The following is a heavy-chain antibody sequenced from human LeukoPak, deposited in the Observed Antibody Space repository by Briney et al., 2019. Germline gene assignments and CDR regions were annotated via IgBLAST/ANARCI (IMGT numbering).Heavy chain of an antibody. V-gene: IGHV3-30-3*02. CDR1: GFTFSGYP. CDR2: ISYDGSNK. CDR3: AKDIRLPSDY. Sequence: GGSLRLSCAASGFTFSGYPIHWVRQAPGKGLEWVAVISYDGSNKYYADSVKGRFTISRDNSKNTLYLQMNSLRAEDTAVYYCAKDIRLPSDYWGQGTLVTVSS. J-gene: IGHJ4*02.